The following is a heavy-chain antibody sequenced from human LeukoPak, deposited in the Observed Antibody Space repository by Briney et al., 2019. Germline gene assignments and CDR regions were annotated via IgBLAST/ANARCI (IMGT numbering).Heavy chain of an antibody. CDR3: AVYSSGWYGGNYYFDY. Sequence: ASVKVSCKASGGTFSSYAISWVRQAPGQGLEWMGRIIPIFGTANYAQKFQGRVTITTDESTSTAYMELNSLRSEDTAVYYCAVYSSGWYGGNYYFDYWGQGTLVTVSS. J-gene: IGHJ4*02. V-gene: IGHV1-69*05. CDR1: GGTFSSYA. CDR2: IIPIFGTA. D-gene: IGHD6-19*01.